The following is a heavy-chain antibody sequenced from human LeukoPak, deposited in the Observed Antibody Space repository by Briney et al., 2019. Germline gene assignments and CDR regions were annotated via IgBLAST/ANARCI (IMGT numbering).Heavy chain of an antibody. CDR2: ISAYNGNT. J-gene: IGHJ6*03. CDR1: GYTFTSYA. V-gene: IGHV1-18*01. Sequence: ASVKVSCKASGYTFTSYAIRWVRQAPGQELEWMGWISAYNGNTNYAQKLQGRVTMTTDTSTSTAYMELRSLRSDDTAVYYCARDNMVRGVFYYYYYMDVWGKGTTVTVSS. D-gene: IGHD3-10*01. CDR3: ARDNMVRGVFYYYYYMDV.